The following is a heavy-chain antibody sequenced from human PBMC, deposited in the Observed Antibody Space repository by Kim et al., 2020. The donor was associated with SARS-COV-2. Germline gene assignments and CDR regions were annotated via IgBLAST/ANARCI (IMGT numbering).Heavy chain of an antibody. CDR3: ARDGAHITGTGDWFDP. D-gene: IGHD1-20*01. CDR2: IYYSGST. Sequence: SETLSLTCTVSGGSISSSSYYWGWIRQPPGKGLEWIGSIYYSGSTYYNPSLKSRVTISVDTSKNQFSLKLSSVTAADTAVYYCARDGAHITGTGDWFDPWGQGTLVTVSS. V-gene: IGHV4-39*07. CDR1: GGSISSSSYY. J-gene: IGHJ5*02.